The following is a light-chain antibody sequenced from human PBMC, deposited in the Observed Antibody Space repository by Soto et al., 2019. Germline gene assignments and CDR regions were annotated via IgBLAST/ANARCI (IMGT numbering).Light chain of an antibody. J-gene: IGLJ2*01. CDR3: SSYAGTSIPVV. Sequence: QSALTQPPSASGSPGQSVTISCTGSRSDVGGYNFVSWYQQHPGKAPKLMIYDVSERPSGVPDRFSGSKSGNTASLTVSGLQADDKADYYCSSYAGTSIPVVFGGGTKLTVL. CDR2: DVS. V-gene: IGLV2-8*01. CDR1: RSDVGGYNF.